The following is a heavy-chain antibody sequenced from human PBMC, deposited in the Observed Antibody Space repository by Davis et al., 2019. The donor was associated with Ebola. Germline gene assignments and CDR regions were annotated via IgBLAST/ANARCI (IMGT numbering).Heavy chain of an antibody. Sequence: GESLKISCSAPGFTFSNYAMHWVRQAPGKGLESVSGISSFGSNTYQADPVKGRFTISRDNSKNTLYLEMSSLRPEDTAIYYCLKGGCSSTNCYTRWFDPWGQGTLVNVS. CDR2: ISSFGSNT. D-gene: IGHD2-2*02. CDR1: GFTFSNYA. V-gene: IGHV3-64D*08. CDR3: LKGGCSSTNCYTRWFDP. J-gene: IGHJ5*02.